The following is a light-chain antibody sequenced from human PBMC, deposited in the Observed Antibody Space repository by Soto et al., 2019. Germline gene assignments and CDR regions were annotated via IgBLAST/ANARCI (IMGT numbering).Light chain of an antibody. V-gene: IGKV1-5*01. Sequence: DIQMTQSPPTLSASVGDRVTITCRASQSIRHYLAWYQQMPGKAPKLLIYGASTLQSGGPSRFSGSGSGTEFTLTISSLQPDDVVTYFRQHRNSYSQTFGQGTKVEIK. CDR2: GAS. J-gene: IGKJ1*01. CDR1: QSIRHY. CDR3: QHRNSYSQT.